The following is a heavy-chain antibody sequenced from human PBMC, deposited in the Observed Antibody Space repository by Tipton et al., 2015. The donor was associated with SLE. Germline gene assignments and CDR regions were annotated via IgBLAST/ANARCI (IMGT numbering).Heavy chain of an antibody. CDR2: IYTSGST. J-gene: IGHJ2*01. Sequence: TLSLTCTVSGGSISSYYWSWIRQPPGKGLEWIGYIYTSGSTNYNPSLKSRVSMSVDTSKNQFSLKLSSVTAADTAVYYCARSESHFDLWGRGTLVTVSS. V-gene: IGHV4-59*01. CDR3: ARSESHFDL. CDR1: GGSISSYY.